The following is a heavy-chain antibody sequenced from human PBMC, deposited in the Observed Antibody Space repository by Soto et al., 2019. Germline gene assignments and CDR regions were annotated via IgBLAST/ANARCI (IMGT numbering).Heavy chain of an antibody. Sequence: PSETLSLTCTVSGDSISSSTYLWGWIRQPPGKGLEWIGNIYYSGSTYYNPSLKSRVTMSVDTSKNQFSLKLSSVSAADTAVYYCARHGGPSRTGTGFHYWGQGTLVTVSS. J-gene: IGHJ4*02. D-gene: IGHD1-1*01. CDR2: IYYSGST. V-gene: IGHV4-39*01. CDR3: ARHGGPSRTGTGFHY. CDR1: GDSISSSTYL.